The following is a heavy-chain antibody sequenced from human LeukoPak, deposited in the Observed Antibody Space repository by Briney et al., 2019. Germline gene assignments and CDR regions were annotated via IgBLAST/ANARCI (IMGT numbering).Heavy chain of an antibody. CDR3: ASNGIRHEYYFDY. Sequence: GGSLRLSCAASGFIFSDHWMSWVRQVPGKGLEWVADIKKDGSEKNEVGSAKGRFTISRDNAKNSLYLQMNSQRAEDTAVYYCASNGIRHEYYFDYWGQGTLVTVSS. J-gene: IGHJ4*02. D-gene: IGHD1-14*01. V-gene: IGHV3-7*01. CDR1: GFIFSDHW. CDR2: IKKDGSEK.